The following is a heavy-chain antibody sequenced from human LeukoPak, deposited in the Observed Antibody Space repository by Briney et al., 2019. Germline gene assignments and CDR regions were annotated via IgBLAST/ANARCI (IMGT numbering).Heavy chain of an antibody. V-gene: IGHV4-34*01. CDR3: AKEADYDILTGSSWFDP. J-gene: IGHJ5*02. Sequence: PSETLSLTCAVYGGSFSGYYWSWIRQPPGKGLEWIGEINHSGSTNYNPSLKSRVTISVDTSKNQFSLKLSSVTAADTAVYYCAKEADYDILTGSSWFDPWGQGTLVTVSS. CDR1: GGSFSGYY. CDR2: INHSGST. D-gene: IGHD3-9*01.